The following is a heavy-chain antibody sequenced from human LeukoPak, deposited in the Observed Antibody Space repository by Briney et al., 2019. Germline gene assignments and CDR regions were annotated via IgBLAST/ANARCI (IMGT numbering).Heavy chain of an antibody. CDR3: ATGHYDFGNNWFDP. J-gene: IGHJ5*02. Sequence: PSQTLSLTCAVSGGSISSGGYSWSWIRQPPGKGLEWIGYIYYSGSTNYNPSLKSRVTISVDTSKNQFSLKLSSVTAADTAVYYCATGHYDFGNNWFDPWGQGTLVTVSS. D-gene: IGHD3-3*01. CDR1: GGSISSGGYS. V-gene: IGHV4-30-4*07. CDR2: IYYSGST.